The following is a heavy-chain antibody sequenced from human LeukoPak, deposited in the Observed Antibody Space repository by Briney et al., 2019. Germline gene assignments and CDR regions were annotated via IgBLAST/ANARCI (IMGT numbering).Heavy chain of an antibody. J-gene: IGHJ4*02. V-gene: IGHV4-31*03. CDR3: ARTDSSDYYGDY. Sequence: SETLSLTCTVSGGSISSGGYCWSWIRQHPGKGLEWIGDIYYSGSTYYNSSLKSRVTISVDTSENQFSLKLSSVTAADTAVYYCARTDSSDYYGDYWGQGTLVTVSS. CDR1: GGSISSGGYC. CDR2: IYYSGST. D-gene: IGHD3-22*01.